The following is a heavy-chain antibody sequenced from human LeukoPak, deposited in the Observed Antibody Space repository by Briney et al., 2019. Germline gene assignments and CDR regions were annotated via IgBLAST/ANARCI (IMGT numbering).Heavy chain of an antibody. CDR2: ISYDGSNK. D-gene: IGHD3-22*01. CDR3: ARDNRGYYSYYYYGMDV. Sequence: GRSLRLSCAASGFTFSSYAMHWVRQAPGKGLEWVAVISYDGSNKYYADSVKGRFTISRDNSKNTLYLQMNGLRAEDTAVYYCARDNRGYYSYYYYGMDVWGQGTTVTVSS. CDR1: GFTFSSYA. J-gene: IGHJ6*02. V-gene: IGHV3-30-3*01.